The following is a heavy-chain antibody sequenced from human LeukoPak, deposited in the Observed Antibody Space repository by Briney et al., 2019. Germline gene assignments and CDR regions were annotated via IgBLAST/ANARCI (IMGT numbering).Heavy chain of an antibody. CDR3: ARGANGGNYLFDY. J-gene: IGHJ4*02. CDR1: GFTVSSNY. D-gene: IGHD4-23*01. CDR2: IYSGGST. Sequence: GGSLRLSCAASGFTVSSNYMSWVRQAPGKGLEWVSVIYSGGSTYYADSVKGRFIISRDNSKNTLNLQMNSLRAEDTAMYYCARGANGGNYLFDYWGQGTLVTVSS. V-gene: IGHV3-66*01.